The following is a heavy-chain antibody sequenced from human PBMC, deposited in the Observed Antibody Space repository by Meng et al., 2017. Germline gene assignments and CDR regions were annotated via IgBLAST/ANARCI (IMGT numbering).Heavy chain of an antibody. CDR3: TRLERSGRPDFGRDY. J-gene: IGHJ4*02. CDR1: GFTFSSYS. CDR2: SSSSSSYI. D-gene: IGHD3-10*01. V-gene: IGHV3-21*01. Sequence: GESLKISCAASGFTFSSYSMNWVRQAPGKGLEWVSSSSSSSSYIYYADSVKGRFTISRDNAKNSLYLQMNSLRAEDTAVYYCTRLERSGRPDFGRDYWGQGTLVTVSS.